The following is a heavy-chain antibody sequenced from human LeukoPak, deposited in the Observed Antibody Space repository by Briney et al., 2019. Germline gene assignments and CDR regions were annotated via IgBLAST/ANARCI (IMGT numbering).Heavy chain of an antibody. CDR2: IYTSGST. J-gene: IGHJ4*02. Sequence: SETLSLTCTVSGGSSSSGNYYWSWIRQPAGKGLEWIGRIYTSGSTNYNPSLQSRFTISVDTSKNQFSLKLSSVTAADTGVYYCATSHGYWGQGTLVTVSS. V-gene: IGHV4-61*02. CDR3: ATSHGY. CDR1: GGSSSSGNYY.